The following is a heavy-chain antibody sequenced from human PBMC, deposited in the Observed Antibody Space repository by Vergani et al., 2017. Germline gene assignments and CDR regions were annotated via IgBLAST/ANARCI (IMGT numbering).Heavy chain of an antibody. CDR1: GGSFSGYY. D-gene: IGHD6-13*01. J-gene: IGHJ5*02. V-gene: IGHV4-34*11. CDR3: ARTPYSSSWIGINWFDP. Sequence: QVQLQQWGAGLLKPSETLSLTCAVYGGSFSGYYWSWIRQPPGKGLEWIGYIYYSGSTNYNPSLKSRVTISVDTSKNQFSLKLSSVTAADTAVYYCARTPYSSSWIGINWFDPWGQGTLVTVSS. CDR2: IYYSGST.